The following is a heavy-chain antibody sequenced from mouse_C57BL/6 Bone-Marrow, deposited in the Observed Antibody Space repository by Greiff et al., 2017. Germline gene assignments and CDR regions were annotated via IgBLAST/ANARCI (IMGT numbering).Heavy chain of an antibody. V-gene: IGHV2-5*01. D-gene: IGHD2-3*01. CDR1: GFSFTSYG. J-gene: IGHJ4*01. Sequence: VQLQQSGPGLVPPSQSLSITCTVSGFSFTSYGVHWVRQSPGKGLEWLGVIWRGGSTDYNAAFMSRLSITKANSKSHVFFKMNSLQADDTAIYYSASYDGYYGWAMDYWGQGTSVTVSS. CDR2: IWRGGST. CDR3: ASYDGYYGWAMDY.